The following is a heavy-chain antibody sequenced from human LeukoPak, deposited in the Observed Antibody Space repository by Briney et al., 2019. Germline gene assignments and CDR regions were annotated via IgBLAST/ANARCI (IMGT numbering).Heavy chain of an antibody. J-gene: IGHJ6*03. CDR3: ARAGGSTSYYYYYYYMDV. Sequence: PSETLSLTCTVSGGSISSSSYYWGWIRQPPGKGLEWIGSIYYSGSTYYNPSLKSRVTISVDTSKNQFSLKLSSVTAADTAVYYCARAGGSTSYYYYYYYMDVWGKGTTVTVSS. CDR1: GGSISSSSYY. V-gene: IGHV4-39*07. D-gene: IGHD2-2*01. CDR2: IYYSGST.